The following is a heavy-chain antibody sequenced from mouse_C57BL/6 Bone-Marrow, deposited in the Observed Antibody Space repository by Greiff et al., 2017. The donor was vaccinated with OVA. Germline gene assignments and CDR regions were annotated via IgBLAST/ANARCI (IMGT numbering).Heavy chain of an antibody. J-gene: IGHJ4*01. CDR2: LWGDGCT. CDR3: AEPFYYGRRYYAMDD. V-gene: IGHV2-3*01. CDR1: WFSLTSYG. D-gene: IGHD1-1*01. Sequence: QVQLQESGPGLVAPSQSLSISCTASWFSLTSYGVSCVRQPPGKGLEWLGVLWGDGCTNYHSALISRLSISKDNSKSQVFLKLNSRQTDDTATYYGAEPFYYGRRYYAMDDWGQGTSVTVSS.